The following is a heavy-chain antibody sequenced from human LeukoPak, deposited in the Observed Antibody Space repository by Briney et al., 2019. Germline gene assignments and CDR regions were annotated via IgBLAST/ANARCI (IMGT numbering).Heavy chain of an antibody. D-gene: IGHD2-2*01. Sequence: SETLSLTCAVSGDSISSSNWWSWVRQPPGKGLEWIGEIFHSGSVNYNPSLRSRATISVDKSKNQFSLKLTSVTAADTAVYYCTRAGYCTSTSCYVIDYWGQGTLVTVSS. CDR3: TRAGYCTSTSCYVIDY. J-gene: IGHJ4*02. CDR1: GDSISSSNW. CDR2: IFHSGSV. V-gene: IGHV4-4*02.